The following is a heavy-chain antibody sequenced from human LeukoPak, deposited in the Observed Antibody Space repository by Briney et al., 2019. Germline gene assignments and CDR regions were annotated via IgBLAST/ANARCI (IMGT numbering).Heavy chain of an antibody. Sequence: ASVKVSCKASGYTFTSYGISWVRQAPGQGLEWMGWISAYNGNTNYAQKLQGRVTMTTDTSTSTAYMELRSLRSDDTAVYYCARSEGFLEWLLGYYFDHWGQGTLVTVSS. J-gene: IGHJ4*02. V-gene: IGHV1-18*01. CDR3: ARSEGFLEWLLGYYFDH. CDR1: GYTFTSYG. CDR2: ISAYNGNT. D-gene: IGHD3-3*01.